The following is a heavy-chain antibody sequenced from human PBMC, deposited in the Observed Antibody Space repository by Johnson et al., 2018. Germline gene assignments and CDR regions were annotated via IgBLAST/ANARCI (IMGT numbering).Heavy chain of an antibody. J-gene: IGHJ4*02. D-gene: IGHD3-10*01. CDR1: GFTVSSNY. V-gene: IGHV3-53*02. CDR2: IYSGDST. Sequence: EVQLLETGGGLIQPGGSLRLSCAASGFTVSSNYMSWVRQAPGKGLEWVSVIYSGDSTYYADSVKGRFTISRDKSKNTLYLQMNSLRAEDTAGYSCPRGRTSDAGVCDYWGQGTLVTVSS. CDR3: PRGRTSDAGVCDY.